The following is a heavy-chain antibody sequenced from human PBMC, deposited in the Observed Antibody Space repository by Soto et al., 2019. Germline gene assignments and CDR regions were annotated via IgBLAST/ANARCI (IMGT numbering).Heavy chain of an antibody. Sequence: ASVKVSCKASGYIFSNYAIQWVRQAPGQRLEWMGGIDAANGNTKSLQKFQGRLTITRDTAANTAHMELSSLRSEDTAVYYCARGISYFDTTGYYWYHDYWGQGTQVTVSS. CDR1: GYIFSNYA. V-gene: IGHV1-3*01. D-gene: IGHD3-22*01. CDR3: ARGISYFDTTGYYWYHDY. J-gene: IGHJ4*02. CDR2: IDAANGNT.